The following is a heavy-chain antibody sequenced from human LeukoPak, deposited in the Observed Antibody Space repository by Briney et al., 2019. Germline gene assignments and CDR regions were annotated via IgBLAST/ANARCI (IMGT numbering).Heavy chain of an antibody. CDR2: ISYDGSNK. CDR1: GFTFSNYA. CDR3: AKTVVTPLY. Sequence: QPGRSLRLSCAASGFTFSNYAMHWVRQAPGKGLEWVAVISYDGSNKYYADSVKGRFTISRDNSKNTLYLQMNSLRAEDTAVYYCAKTVVTPLYWGQGTLVTVSS. D-gene: IGHD4-23*01. V-gene: IGHV3-30*04. J-gene: IGHJ4*02.